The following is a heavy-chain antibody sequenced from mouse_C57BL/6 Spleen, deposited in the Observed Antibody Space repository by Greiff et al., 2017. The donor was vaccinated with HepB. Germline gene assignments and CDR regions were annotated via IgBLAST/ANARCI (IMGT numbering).Heavy chain of an antibody. V-gene: IGHV1-55*01. CDR2: IYPGSGST. CDR1: GYTFTSYW. J-gene: IGHJ4*01. CDR3: ARTGGDAMDY. Sequence: VQLQQPGAELVKPGASVKMSCKASGYTFTSYWITWVKQRPGQGLEWIGDIYPGSGSTNYNEKFKSKSTLTVDTASSTAYMQRSSLTSEDSAVYYCARTGGDAMDYWGQGTSVTVSS.